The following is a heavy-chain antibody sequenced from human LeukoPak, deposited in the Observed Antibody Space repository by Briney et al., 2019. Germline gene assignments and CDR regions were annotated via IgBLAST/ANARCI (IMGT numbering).Heavy chain of an antibody. Sequence: ASVKVSCKASGYTFTSYGVSWVRQAPGQGLEWMGWISAYNGNTNYAQKLQGRVTMTTDTSTSTAYMELRSLRSDDTAVYYCARASFDVRIYYMDVWGKGTTVTISS. CDR1: GYTFTSYG. J-gene: IGHJ6*03. D-gene: IGHD3-9*01. CDR2: ISAYNGNT. V-gene: IGHV1-18*01. CDR3: ARASFDVRIYYMDV.